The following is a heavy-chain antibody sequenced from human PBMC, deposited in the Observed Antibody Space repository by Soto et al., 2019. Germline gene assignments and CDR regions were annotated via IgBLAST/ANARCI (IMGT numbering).Heavy chain of an antibody. CDR3: AREYTYGSNFFDC. D-gene: IGHD5-18*01. J-gene: IGHJ4*02. Sequence: QVQLQESGPGLVKPSQTLSLSCTVSGGSISSAAYYWSWIRQHPGKGLEWIGYISHNGSTYYTPSLKSRVIISADTSKNQFSLNLTSVTAADTAVYYCAREYTYGSNFFDCWGQGALVTASS. CDR1: GGSISSAAYY. CDR2: ISHNGST. V-gene: IGHV4-31*03.